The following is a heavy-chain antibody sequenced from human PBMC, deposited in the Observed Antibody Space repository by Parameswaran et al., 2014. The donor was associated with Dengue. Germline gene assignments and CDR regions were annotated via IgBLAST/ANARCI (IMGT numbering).Heavy chain of an antibody. V-gene: IGHV4-34*01. J-gene: IGHJ4*02. D-gene: IGHD6-13*01. CDR3: ARLQGSSSWYVGYFDY. CDR2: INHSGST. Sequence: WIRQPPGKGLEWIGEINHSGSTNYNPSLKSRVTISVDTSKNQFSLKLSSVTAADTAVYYCARLQGSSSWYVGYFDYWGQGTLVTVSS.